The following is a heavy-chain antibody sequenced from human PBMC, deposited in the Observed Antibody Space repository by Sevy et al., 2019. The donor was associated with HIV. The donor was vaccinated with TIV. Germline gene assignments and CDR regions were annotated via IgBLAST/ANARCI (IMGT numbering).Heavy chain of an antibody. J-gene: IGHJ6*02. D-gene: IGHD3-9*01. V-gene: IGHV1-69*01. Sequence: SSWVRQAPGQGLEWMGGIIPIFGTANYAQKFQGRVTITADESTSTAYMELSSLRSEDTAVYYCVSTGGGMDVWGQGTTVTVSS. CDR2: IIPIFGTA. CDR3: VSTGGGMDV.